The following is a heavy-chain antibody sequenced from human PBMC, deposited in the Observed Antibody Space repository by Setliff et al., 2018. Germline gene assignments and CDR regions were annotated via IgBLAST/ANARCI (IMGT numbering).Heavy chain of an antibody. V-gene: IGHV4-31*03. CDR2: IYYSGSTS. CDR1: GGSISSGGYY. Sequence: KTSETLSLTCTVSGGSISSGGYYWSWIRQHPGKGLEWIGYIYYSGSTSYYNPSLKSRVTISVDTSKNQFSLKLSSVTAADTAVYYCAGLYYSGSGSYYPFDYWGQGTLVTVSS. J-gene: IGHJ4*02. D-gene: IGHD3-10*01. CDR3: AGLYYSGSGSYYPFDY.